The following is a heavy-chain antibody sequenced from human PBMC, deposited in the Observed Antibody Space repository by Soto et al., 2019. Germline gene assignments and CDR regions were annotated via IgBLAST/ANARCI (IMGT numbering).Heavy chain of an antibody. J-gene: IGHJ4*02. CDR1: GFTVSSNY. V-gene: IGHV3-53*05. CDR3: AKGGRQWLVTSDFNY. Sequence: GGCLRLGCAASGFTVSSNYMNWVRQAPGKGLEWVSAIYGGDNAEYADSVKGRFTISRDSSKNTVSLEMTSLRAEDTAVYYCAKGGRQWLVTSDFNYWGQGALVTVSS. CDR2: IYGGDNA. D-gene: IGHD6-19*01.